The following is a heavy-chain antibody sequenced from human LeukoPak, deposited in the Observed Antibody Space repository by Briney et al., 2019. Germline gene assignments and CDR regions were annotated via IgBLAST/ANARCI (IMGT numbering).Heavy chain of an antibody. V-gene: IGHV3-23*01. CDR1: GFSFNTYS. J-gene: IGHJ5*02. CDR2: INDDTP. Sequence: PVGSLRPSCTTSGFSFNTYSMSWVRQAPGKGLEWVSAINDDTPYYTDSVKGRFTVSRDNSRDTLYLHLNSLRAEDTAIYYCAKEYDLWHEQGNWFDTWGQGVLVTVSS. D-gene: IGHD3-3*01. CDR3: AKEYDLWHEQGNWFDT.